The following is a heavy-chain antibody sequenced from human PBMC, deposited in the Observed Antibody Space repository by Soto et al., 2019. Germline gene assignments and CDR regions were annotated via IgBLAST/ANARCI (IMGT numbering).Heavy chain of an antibody. CDR2: IYYSGST. CDR1: GGSISSGGYY. Sequence: SETLSLTCTVSGGSISSGGYYWSWIRQHPGKGLEWIGYIYYSGSTYYNPSLKSRVTISVDTSKNQFSLKLSSATAADTAVYYCARVSLAYYYGMDVWGQGTTVTVSS. J-gene: IGHJ6*02. CDR3: ARVSLAYYYGMDV. V-gene: IGHV4-31*03.